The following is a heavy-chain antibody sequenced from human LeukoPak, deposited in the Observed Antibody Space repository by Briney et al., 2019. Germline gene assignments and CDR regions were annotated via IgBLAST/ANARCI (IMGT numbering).Heavy chain of an antibody. V-gene: IGHV3-30*18. CDR2: ISYDGSNK. D-gene: IGHD3-22*01. CDR1: GFTFSSYG. Sequence: PGGSLRLSCAASGFTFSSYGMHWVRQAPGKGLEWVAVISYDGSNKYYADSVKGRFTISRDNSKNTLYLQMNSLRAEDTAVYYCAKEGEEDYDSSGYFDYWGQGTPVTVSS. J-gene: IGHJ4*02. CDR3: AKEGEEDYDSSGYFDY.